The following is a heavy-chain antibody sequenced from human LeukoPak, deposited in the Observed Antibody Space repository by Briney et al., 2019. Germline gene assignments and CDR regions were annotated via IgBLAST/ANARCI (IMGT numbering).Heavy chain of an antibody. Sequence: ASVKVSCKASGHTFTVYYIHWVRQAPGQGLEWMGWITLNSGDTKYAQKFQGRVTMTSDTSITTAYMELSSLRSEDTAVYYCARYSSSWYTLDYWGQGTLVTVSS. CDR1: GHTFTVYY. V-gene: IGHV1-2*02. J-gene: IGHJ4*02. D-gene: IGHD6-13*01. CDR2: ITLNSGDT. CDR3: ARYSSSWYTLDY.